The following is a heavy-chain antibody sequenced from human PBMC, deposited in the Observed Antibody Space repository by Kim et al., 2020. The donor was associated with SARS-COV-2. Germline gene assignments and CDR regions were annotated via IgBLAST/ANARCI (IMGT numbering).Heavy chain of an antibody. Sequence: TNYAQTFQGSVTMTRDTSISTAYMELSRLRSDDTAVYYCARVKPEAFDIWGQGTMVTVSS. J-gene: IGHJ3*02. CDR3: ARVKPEAFDI. CDR2: T. V-gene: IGHV1-2*02.